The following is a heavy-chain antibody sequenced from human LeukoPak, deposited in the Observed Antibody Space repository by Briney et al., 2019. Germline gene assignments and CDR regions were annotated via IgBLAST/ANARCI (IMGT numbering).Heavy chain of an antibody. Sequence: SVKLCCTASGGTFSSYAISWVRQAPGQGLGWMGGNIPIFGTASYTPKYQGRVTITAAESTSTANMELCSLRDGETAEDYCAKAINWNDVAKWFDPWGQGTLVTVSS. CDR3: AKAINWNDVAKWFDP. V-gene: IGHV1-69*01. J-gene: IGHJ5*02. CDR1: GGTFSSYA. CDR2: NIPIFGTA. D-gene: IGHD1-20*01.